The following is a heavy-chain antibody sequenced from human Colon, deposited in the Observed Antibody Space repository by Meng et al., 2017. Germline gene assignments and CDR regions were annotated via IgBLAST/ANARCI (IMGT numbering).Heavy chain of an antibody. Sequence: VQLVQSGAEVKKPGASVKVSCKASGYTFTGYYMHWVRQAPGQGLEWMGRINPNSGGTNYAQKFQGRVTMTRDTSISTAHMELSRLRSDDTAVYYCAHQAVAGTRGWFDPWGQGTLVTVSS. CDR2: INPNSGGT. CDR3: AHQAVAGTRGWFDP. V-gene: IGHV1-2*06. D-gene: IGHD6-19*01. J-gene: IGHJ5*02. CDR1: GYTFTGYY.